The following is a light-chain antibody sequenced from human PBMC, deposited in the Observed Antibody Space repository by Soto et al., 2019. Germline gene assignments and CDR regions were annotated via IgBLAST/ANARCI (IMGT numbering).Light chain of an antibody. CDR1: SSDVGGYNY. CDR3: SSYAGNNNYV. V-gene: IGLV2-8*01. CDR2: EVN. J-gene: IGLJ1*01. Sequence: QSVLTLPPSASGSPGQSVAISCTGTSSDVGGYNYVSWYQLHPGKAPKLMIYEVNLRPSGVPDRFSGSKSGNTASLTVSGLQAEDEADYYCSSYAGNNNYVFGTGTKVTVL.